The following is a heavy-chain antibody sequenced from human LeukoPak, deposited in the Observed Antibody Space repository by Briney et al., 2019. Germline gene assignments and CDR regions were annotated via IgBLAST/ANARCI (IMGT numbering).Heavy chain of an antibody. Sequence: ASVKVSCKASGYTFTGYYMHWVRQAPGQGLEWMGWINPNSGGTNYAQKFQGRVTMTRDTSICTAYMELSRLRSDDTAVYYCARAGGGSYAPDYWGQGTLVTVSS. CDR1: GYTFTGYY. V-gene: IGHV1-2*02. J-gene: IGHJ4*02. D-gene: IGHD1-26*01. CDR2: INPNSGGT. CDR3: ARAGGGSYAPDY.